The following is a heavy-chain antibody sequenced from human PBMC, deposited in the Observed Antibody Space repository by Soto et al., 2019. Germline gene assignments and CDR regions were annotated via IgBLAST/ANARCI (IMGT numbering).Heavy chain of an antibody. CDR3: AKAVGGYYYGMDV. V-gene: IGHV3-43*01. Sequence: GGSLRLSCAASGFTFGDYSMHWVRQAPGKGLEWVSLFSWDGSSTYYGDSVKGRFTISSDNSKNSLYLQMNSLRPEDTAVYYCAKAVGGYYYGMDVWGQGTTVTVSS. J-gene: IGHJ6*02. CDR2: FSWDGSST. D-gene: IGHD3-16*01. CDR1: GFTFGDYS.